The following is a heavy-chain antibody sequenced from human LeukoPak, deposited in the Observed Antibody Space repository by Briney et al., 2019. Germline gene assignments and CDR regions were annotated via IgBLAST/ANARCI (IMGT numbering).Heavy chain of an antibody. CDR2: ISAYNGNT. V-gene: IGHV1-18*04. D-gene: IGHD2-2*01. J-gene: IGHJ4*02. Sequence: ASVKVSCKASGYSFSGYYIHWVRQAPGQGLEWMGWISAYNGNTNYAQKLQGRVTMTTDTSTSTAYMELRSLRSDDTAVYYCARGYCSSTSCYYFDYWGQGTLVTVSS. CDR3: ARGYCSSTSCYYFDY. CDR1: GYSFSGYY.